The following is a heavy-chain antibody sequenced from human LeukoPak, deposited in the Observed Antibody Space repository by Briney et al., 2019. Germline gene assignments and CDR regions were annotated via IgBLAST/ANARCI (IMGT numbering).Heavy chain of an antibody. V-gene: IGHV3-30*02. CDR1: GFTFSSYG. J-gene: IGHJ4*02. CDR2: IRYDGRNK. Sequence: GGSLRLSCAASGFTFSSYGMHWVRQAPGKGLEWVAFIRYDGRNKYYADSVKGRFTISRDNAKNSLYLQMNSLRAEDTAVYYCARMSGYVYYFDYWGQGTLVTVSS. D-gene: IGHD3-3*01. CDR3: ARMSGYVYYFDY.